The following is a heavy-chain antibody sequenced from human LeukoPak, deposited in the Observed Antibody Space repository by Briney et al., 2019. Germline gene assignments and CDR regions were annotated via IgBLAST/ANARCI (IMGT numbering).Heavy chain of an antibody. CDR2: IYHSGST. CDR1: GGSISSGGYS. Sequence: KTSETLSLTCAVSGGSISSGGYSWSWIRQPPGKGLEWIGYIYHSGSTYYNPSLKSRVTISVDRSKNQFSLKLSSVTAADTAVYYCASYQGMFDYWGQGTLVTVSS. V-gene: IGHV4-30-2*01. J-gene: IGHJ4*02. D-gene: IGHD2-2*01. CDR3: ASYQGMFDY.